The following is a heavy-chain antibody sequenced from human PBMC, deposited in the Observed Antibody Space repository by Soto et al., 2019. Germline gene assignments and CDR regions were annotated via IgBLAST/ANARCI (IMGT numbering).Heavy chain of an antibody. CDR2: IIPIFGTA. CDR3: AGPGLRLLNYYYYGMDV. J-gene: IGHJ6*02. Sequence: QVQLVQSGAEVKKPGSSVKVSCKASGGTFSSYAISWVRQAPGQGLEWMGGIIPIFGTANYAQKFQGRVTITADESTSTAYMELSSLRSEDTAVYYCAGPGLRLLNYYYYGMDVWGQGTTVTVSS. CDR1: GGTFSSYA. D-gene: IGHD5-12*01. V-gene: IGHV1-69*01.